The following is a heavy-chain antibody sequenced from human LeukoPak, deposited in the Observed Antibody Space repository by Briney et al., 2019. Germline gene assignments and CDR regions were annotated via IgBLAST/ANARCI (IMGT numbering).Heavy chain of an antibody. D-gene: IGHD2-8*01. Sequence: SQTLSLTCTVPGGSISSYYWSWIRQPPGKGLEWIGYIYYSGSTNYNPSLKSRVTISVDTSKNQFSLKLSSVTAADTAVYYCARTNKRAHYFDYWGQGTLVTVSS. V-gene: IGHV4-59*01. J-gene: IGHJ4*02. CDR2: IYYSGST. CDR3: ARTNKRAHYFDY. CDR1: GGSISSYY.